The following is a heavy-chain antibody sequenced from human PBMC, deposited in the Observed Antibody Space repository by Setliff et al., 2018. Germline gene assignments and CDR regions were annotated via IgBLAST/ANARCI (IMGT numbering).Heavy chain of an antibody. J-gene: IGHJ4*02. CDR3: AARGYYDSSGLYYFDY. Sequence: PSETLSLTCTVSGGSISSYYWSWIRQPAGKGPEWIGHIYIGGSANYNPSLKSRVTMSMDTSKNQFSLKVSSVTAADMAVYYCAARGYYDSSGLYYFDYWGQGTLVTVSS. CDR2: IYIGGSA. CDR1: GGSISSYY. V-gene: IGHV4-4*07. D-gene: IGHD3-22*01.